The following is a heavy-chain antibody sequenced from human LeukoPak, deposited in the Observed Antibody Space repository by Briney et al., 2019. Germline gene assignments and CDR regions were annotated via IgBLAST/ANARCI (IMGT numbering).Heavy chain of an antibody. CDR3: ARDGDYCVDP. V-gene: IGHV1-69*04. D-gene: IGHD2/OR15-2a*01. Sequence: SVKVSCKASGGTFSSYAISWVRQAPGQGLEWMGRIIPILGIANYAQKFQGRVTMTRDTSTGTVYMELRSLTSEDTAVYYCARDGDYCVDPWGQGTLVTVSS. CDR2: IIPILGIA. J-gene: IGHJ5*02. CDR1: GGTFSSYA.